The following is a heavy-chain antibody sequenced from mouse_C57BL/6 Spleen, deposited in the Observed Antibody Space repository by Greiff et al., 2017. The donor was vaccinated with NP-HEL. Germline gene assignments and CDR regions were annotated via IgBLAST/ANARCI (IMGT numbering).Heavy chain of an antibody. CDR1: GYTFTDYE. V-gene: IGHV1-15*01. D-gene: IGHD1-1*01. Sequence: VKLVESGAELVRPGASVTLSCKASGYTFTDYEMHWVKQTPVHGLEWIGAIDPETGGTAYNQKFKGKAILTADKSSSTAYMELRSLTSEDSAVYYCTRTPYYYGSIYWYFDVWGTGTTVTVSS. J-gene: IGHJ1*03. CDR2: IDPETGGT. CDR3: TRTPYYYGSIYWYFDV.